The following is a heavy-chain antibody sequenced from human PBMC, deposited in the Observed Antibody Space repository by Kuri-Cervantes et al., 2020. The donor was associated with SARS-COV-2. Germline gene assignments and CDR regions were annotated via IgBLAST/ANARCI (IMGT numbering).Heavy chain of an antibody. CDR3: ARASVRGIIITYHSYGMDV. V-gene: IGHV1-2*04. J-gene: IGHJ6*02. D-gene: IGHD3-10*01. Sequence: ASVKVSCKASGYTFTGYYMHWVRQAPGQGLEWMGWINPNSGGTNYAQKFQGWVTVTRDTSISTVYMELSRLRSDDTAVYYCARASVRGIIITYHSYGMDVWGQGTTVTVSS. CDR1: GYTFTGYY. CDR2: INPNSGGT.